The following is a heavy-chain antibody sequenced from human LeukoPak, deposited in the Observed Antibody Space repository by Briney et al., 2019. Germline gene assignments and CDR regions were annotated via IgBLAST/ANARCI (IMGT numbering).Heavy chain of an antibody. D-gene: IGHD3-22*01. Sequence: SETLSLTCAVYGGSFSGYYWSWIRQPPGKGLEWIGEINHSGSTNYNPSLKSRVTISVDTSKTQFSLKLSSVTAADTAVYYCARDQGRITMIGDAFDIWGQGTMVTVSS. V-gene: IGHV4-34*01. CDR1: GGSFSGYY. J-gene: IGHJ3*02. CDR3: ARDQGRITMIGDAFDI. CDR2: INHSGST.